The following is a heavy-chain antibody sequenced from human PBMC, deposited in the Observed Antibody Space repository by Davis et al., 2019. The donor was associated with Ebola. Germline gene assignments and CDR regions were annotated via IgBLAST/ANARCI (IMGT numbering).Heavy chain of an antibody. CDR2: INTGNGNT. D-gene: IGHD6-13*01. Sequence: ASVKVSCKAAGYTFTTYSMHWVRQAPGQRLEWMGWINTGNGNTKDSEKFQGRVTITRDTSASTVYMELSSLRSDDTAVYYCARVSQEGSSSSDWGQGTLVTVSS. CDR3: ARVSQEGSSSSD. V-gene: IGHV1-3*04. CDR1: GYTFTTYS. J-gene: IGHJ4*02.